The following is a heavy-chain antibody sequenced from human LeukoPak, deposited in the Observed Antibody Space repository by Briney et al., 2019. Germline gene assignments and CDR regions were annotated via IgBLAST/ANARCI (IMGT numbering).Heavy chain of an antibody. CDR1: GFTFSSYG. CDR3: AKEGDYYDRSGYYSDNYYYYMEV. CDR2: IRYDGSNK. Sequence: GGSLRLSCAASGFTFSSYGMHWVRQAPGKGLEWVAFIRYDGSNKYYADSVKGRFTISRDNSKNTLYLQMNSLRAEDTAVYYCAKEGDYYDRSGYYSDNYYYYMEVWGTGTTVTVSS. J-gene: IGHJ6*03. V-gene: IGHV3-30*02. D-gene: IGHD3-22*01.